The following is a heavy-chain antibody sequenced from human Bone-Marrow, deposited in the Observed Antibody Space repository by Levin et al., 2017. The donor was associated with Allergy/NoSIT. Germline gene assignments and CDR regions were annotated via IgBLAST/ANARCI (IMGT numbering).Heavy chain of an antibody. D-gene: IGHD3-9*01. Sequence: AGGSLRLSCAASGFTFSSYEMNWVRQAPGKGLEWVSYISSSGSTIYYADSVKGRFTISRDNAKNSLYLQMNSLRAEDTAVYYCARDMYYDILTGYHYYYYYMDVWGKGTTVTVSS. CDR1: GFTFSSYE. CDR3: ARDMYYDILTGYHYYYYYMDV. J-gene: IGHJ6*03. CDR2: ISSSGSTI. V-gene: IGHV3-48*03.